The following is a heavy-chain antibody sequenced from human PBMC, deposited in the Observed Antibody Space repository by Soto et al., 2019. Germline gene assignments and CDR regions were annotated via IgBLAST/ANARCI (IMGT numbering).Heavy chain of an antibody. CDR2: IHSDGSST. CDR1: GFTFSYYW. CDR3: ARGDRGAFDL. D-gene: IGHD1-26*01. V-gene: IGHV3-74*01. J-gene: IGHJ3*01. Sequence: VQLVESGGGLVRPGGSLRLSCAASGFTFSYYWMHWVRQAPGKGLVWVSRIHSDGSSTTYADFVKGRFIISRDNARNTVDLQMNSVRVEDTAVYYCARGDRGAFDLWGPGTVVTVSS.